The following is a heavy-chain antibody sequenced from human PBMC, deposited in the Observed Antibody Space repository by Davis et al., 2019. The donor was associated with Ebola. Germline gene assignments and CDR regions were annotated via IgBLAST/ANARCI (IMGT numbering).Heavy chain of an antibody. CDR3: ARRDSWGLLDY. D-gene: IGHD7-27*01. CDR1: GGSFSAYY. V-gene: IGHV4-34*01. CDR2: INHSGST. J-gene: IGHJ4*02. Sequence: SETLSLTCAAYGGSFSAYYWSWIRQLPGKGLEWIGEINHSGSTNHIPSLKSRVTISVDTSKNQFSLKLSSVNAADTAVYYCARRDSWGLLDYWGQGTLVTVSS.